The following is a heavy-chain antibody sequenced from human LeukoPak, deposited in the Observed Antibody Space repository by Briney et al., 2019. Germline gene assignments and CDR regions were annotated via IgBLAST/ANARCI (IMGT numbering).Heavy chain of an antibody. Sequence: ASEKVSCKASGYTFTSYDINWVRQATGQGLEWMGWMNPNSGITAYAQKFQGRVTMSRDTSISTAYMELSSLRSEDTAVYYCARLPKYSRPLDYWGQGTLVTVSS. D-gene: IGHD6-6*01. CDR1: GYTFTSYD. J-gene: IGHJ4*02. CDR3: ARLPKYSRPLDY. CDR2: MNPNSGIT. V-gene: IGHV1-8*01.